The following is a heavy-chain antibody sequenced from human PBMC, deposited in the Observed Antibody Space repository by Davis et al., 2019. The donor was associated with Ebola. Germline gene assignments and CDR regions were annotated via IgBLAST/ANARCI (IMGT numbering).Heavy chain of an antibody. CDR2: INANTGGT. J-gene: IGHJ4*02. V-gene: IGHV1-2*06. CDR3: ARGTARVVWGIDY. D-gene: IGHD3-3*01. Sequence: AASVKVSCKASGYTFTAYYMHWVRQAPGQGLEWMGRINANTGGTNYAQNFQGRVTIMRDTSITTAYMELSRLRSDDTALYYCARGTARVVWGIDYWGQGTLVTVSS. CDR1: GYTFTAYY.